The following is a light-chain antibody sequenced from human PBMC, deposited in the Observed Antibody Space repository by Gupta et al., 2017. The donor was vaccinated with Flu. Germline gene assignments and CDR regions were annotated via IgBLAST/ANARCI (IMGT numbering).Light chain of an antibody. J-gene: IGKJ5*01. Sequence: EIVMTQSPATLSVSPGEGATLSCRASQSVSSNLAWYQQRPGQAPRLLIYDASTRATGIPARFSGSGYGTEFTLTISSRQSEDFPLYYCQHQYSWPSITFGQGTRMEIK. CDR2: DAS. V-gene: IGKV3-15*01. CDR1: QSVSSN. CDR3: QHQYSWPSIT.